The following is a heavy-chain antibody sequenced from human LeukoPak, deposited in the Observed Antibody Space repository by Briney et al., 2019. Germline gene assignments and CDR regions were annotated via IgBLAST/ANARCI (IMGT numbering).Heavy chain of an antibody. CDR3: AYSYGYAFDI. D-gene: IGHD5-18*01. J-gene: IGHJ3*02. CDR2: IKQDGSET. V-gene: IGHV3-7*03. CDR1: GVTFSNQW. Sequence: GGSLRLSCAASGVTFSNQWVSWVRQVPGKGLEWVAHIKQDGSETYYVGSVKGRFTISRDNAKNSLYLQMDSLRAEDTAVYYCAYSYGYAFDIWGQGTMVIVSA.